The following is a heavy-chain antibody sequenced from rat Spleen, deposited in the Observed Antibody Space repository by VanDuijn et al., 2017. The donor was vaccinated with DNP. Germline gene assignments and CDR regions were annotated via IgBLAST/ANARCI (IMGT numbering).Heavy chain of an antibody. CDR1: GFSFSDSA. V-gene: IGHV5S10*01. J-gene: IGHJ2*01. D-gene: IGHD1-11*01. CDR3: STGRGGPDY. CDR2: IIYDGSHT. Sequence: EVQLVESGGGVVQPGKSLKLSCAASGFSFSDSAMAWVRQSPKMGLEWVATIIYDGSHTFYRDSVQGRFTVSRDNAKSSLYLQMDSLRSEDTATYYCSTGRGGPDYWGQGVMVTVSS.